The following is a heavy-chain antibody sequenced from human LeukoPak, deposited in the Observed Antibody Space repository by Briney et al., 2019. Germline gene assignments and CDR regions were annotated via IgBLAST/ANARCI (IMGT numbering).Heavy chain of an antibody. V-gene: IGHV4-39*01. Sequence: SETLSLTCTVSGGSISSSSYYWGWIRQHPGKGLEWIGSIYYSRSTYYNPSLKSRVTISVDTSKNQFSLKVSSVTAADTAVYYCARKITVWGSYPRHLSPFDYWGQGTLVTVSS. CDR3: ARKITVWGSYPRHLSPFDY. CDR2: IYYSRST. CDR1: GGSISSSSYY. J-gene: IGHJ4*02. D-gene: IGHD3-16*02.